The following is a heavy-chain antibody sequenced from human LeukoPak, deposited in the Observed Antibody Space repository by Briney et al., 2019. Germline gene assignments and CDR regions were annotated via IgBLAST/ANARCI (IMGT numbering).Heavy chain of an antibody. CDR1: GYTFTSYG. CDR3: ARDNGIAPFDY. CDR2: ISAYNGNT. D-gene: IGHD2-15*01. Sequence: ASVKVSCKASGYTFTSYGISWVRQAPGQGLEWMGWISAYNGNTNYAQKLQGRVTMTTDTSTSTVYMELSSLRSEDTAVYYCARDNGIAPFDYWGQGTLVTVSS. J-gene: IGHJ4*02. V-gene: IGHV1-18*01.